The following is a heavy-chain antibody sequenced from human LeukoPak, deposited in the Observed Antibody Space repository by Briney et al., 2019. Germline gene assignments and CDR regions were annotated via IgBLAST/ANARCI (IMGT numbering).Heavy chain of an antibody. J-gene: IGHJ4*02. Sequence: SETLSLTCTVSGDSISSYYWSWIRQPPGKGLEWVGHIDYSGSANYKPALKSRVTIAVDTSKNQFSLKLSSVTAADTAVYYCARVGGYNSPLDYWGQGTLVTVSS. CDR1: GDSISSYY. V-gene: IGHV4-59*01. CDR3: ARVGGYNSPLDY. CDR2: IDYSGSA. D-gene: IGHD5-24*01.